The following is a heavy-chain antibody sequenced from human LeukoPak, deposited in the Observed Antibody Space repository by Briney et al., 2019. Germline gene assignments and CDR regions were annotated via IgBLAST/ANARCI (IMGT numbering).Heavy chain of an antibody. V-gene: IGHV4-39*01. CDR1: GGSISSSSYY. D-gene: IGHD4-17*01. J-gene: IGHJ4*02. Sequence: SETLSLTCTVSGGSISSSSYYWGWIRQPPGKGLEWIGSIYYSGSTYYNPSLKSRVTISVDTSKNQFSLKLSSVTAADTAVYYCAXHLGDPNYFDYWGQGTLVTVSS. CDR2: IYYSGST. CDR3: AXHLGDPNYFDY.